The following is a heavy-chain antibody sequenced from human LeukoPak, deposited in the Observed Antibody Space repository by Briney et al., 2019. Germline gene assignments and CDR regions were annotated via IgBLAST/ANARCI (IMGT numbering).Heavy chain of an antibody. CDR3: ASPTYSSSFYYYYGMDV. CDR2: ISYNGSNK. V-gene: IGHV3-30-3*01. Sequence: GGALRLSCAASGFTFSSYAMHWVRQAPGKGLEWVAVISYNGSNKYYADSVKGRFTIPRDNSKNTLYLQMNSLRAEDTAVYYCASPTYSSSFYYYYGMDVWGQGTTVTVSS. D-gene: IGHD6-13*01. J-gene: IGHJ6*02. CDR1: GFTFSSYA.